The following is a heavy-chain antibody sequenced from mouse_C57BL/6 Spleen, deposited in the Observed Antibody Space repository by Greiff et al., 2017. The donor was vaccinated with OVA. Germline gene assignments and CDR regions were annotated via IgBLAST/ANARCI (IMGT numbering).Heavy chain of an antibody. CDR3: ARSISGSYFDY. CDR2: INPSSGYT. J-gene: IGHJ2*01. D-gene: IGHD3-2*02. V-gene: IGHV1-7*01. Sequence: QVQLQQSGAELAKPGASVKLSCKASGYTFTSYWMHRVKKRPGQGLEWIGYINPSSGYTKYNQKFKDKATLTADKSSSTAYMQMSSLTYEDAAVYYCARSISGSYFDYWGQGTTLTVSS. CDR1: GYTFTSYW.